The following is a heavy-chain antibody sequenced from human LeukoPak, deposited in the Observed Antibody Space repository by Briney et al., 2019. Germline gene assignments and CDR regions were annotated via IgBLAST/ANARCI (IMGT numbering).Heavy chain of an antibody. D-gene: IGHD4-17*01. V-gene: IGHV1-69*06. Sequence: ASVKVSCKASGYTFTGYYMHWVRQAPGQGLEWMGGVIPIFSTANYAQKFQGTVTITADKSTGAANMALSRLRNEVTTEYNSARTANQPRDYAFGGWGQGTLVTVSS. CDR1: GYTFTGYY. CDR3: ARTANQPRDYAFGG. J-gene: IGHJ4*02. CDR2: VIPIFSTA.